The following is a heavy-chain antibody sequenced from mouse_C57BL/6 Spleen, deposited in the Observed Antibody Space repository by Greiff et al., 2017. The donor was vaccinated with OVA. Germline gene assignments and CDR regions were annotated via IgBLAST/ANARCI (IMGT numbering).Heavy chain of an antibody. CDR1: GYTFTSYW. Sequence: QVQLQQPGAELVRPGSSVKLSCKASGYTFTSYWMHWVKQRPIQGLEWIGNIDPSDSETHYNQKFKDKATLTVEKSSSTAYMQLSSLTSEDSAVFYCARRSDQDSFDYWGQGTTLTVSS. CDR2: IDPSDSET. CDR3: ARRSDQDSFDY. V-gene: IGHV1-52*01. D-gene: IGHD1-3*01. J-gene: IGHJ2*01.